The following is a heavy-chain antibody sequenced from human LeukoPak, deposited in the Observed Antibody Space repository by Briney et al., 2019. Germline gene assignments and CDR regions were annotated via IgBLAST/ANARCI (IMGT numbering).Heavy chain of an antibody. CDR2: ISAYNGNT. Sequence: GASVKASCKASGYTFTSYGISWVRQAPGQGLEWMGWISAYNGNTNYAQKLQGRVTMTTDTSTSTAYMELRSLRSDDTAVYYCARHDCSGGSCYSDYFDYWGQGTLVTVSS. V-gene: IGHV1-18*01. D-gene: IGHD2-15*01. CDR1: GYTFTSYG. J-gene: IGHJ4*02. CDR3: ARHDCSGGSCYSDYFDY.